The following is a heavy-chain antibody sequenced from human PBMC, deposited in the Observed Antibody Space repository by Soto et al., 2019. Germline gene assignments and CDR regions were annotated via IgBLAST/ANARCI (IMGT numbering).Heavy chain of an antibody. CDR1: GFTFSRYW. J-gene: IGHJ6*02. CDR3: ARQEGAAFYYDGMDV. Sequence: GGSLSLSCAASGFTFSRYWMHWVRQAPGKGLMWVSRINSDGSITNYADSVKGRFTISRDNAKNTLYLHMNSLRAEDTAVYYCARQEGAAFYYDGMDVWGQGTTVTVSS. CDR2: INSDGSIT. V-gene: IGHV3-74*01.